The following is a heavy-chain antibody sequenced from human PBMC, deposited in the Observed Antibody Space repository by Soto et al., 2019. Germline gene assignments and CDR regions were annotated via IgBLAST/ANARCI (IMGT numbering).Heavy chain of an antibody. CDR2: IYWNDDK. J-gene: IGHJ6*02. V-gene: IGHV2-5*01. D-gene: IGHD1-26*01. Sequence: QITLKESGPTLVKPTQTLTLTCTFSGFSLSTSGVGVGWIRQPPGKALEWLALIYWNDDKRYSPSLKSRLTITKDTSKNQVVLTMTNMDPVDTATYYCAHRRGAGAYYYYYGMDVWGQGTTVTVSS. CDR1: GFSLSTSGVG. CDR3: AHRRGAGAYYYYYGMDV.